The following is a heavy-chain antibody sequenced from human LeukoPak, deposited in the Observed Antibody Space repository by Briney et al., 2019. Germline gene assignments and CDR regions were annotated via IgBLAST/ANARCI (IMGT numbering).Heavy chain of an antibody. CDR2: IETKTDGGTT. D-gene: IGHD5-24*01. CDR3: TTVERWLLRSSPY. Sequence: GGSLRLSCAASGFTFSNAWMTWVRQAPGKGLEWAGRIETKTDGGTTDYAAPVKGRFTISRDDSKNTLYLQMNSLKTDDTAVYYCTTVERWLLRSSPYWGQGTLVTVSS. V-gene: IGHV3-15*04. CDR1: GFTFSNAW. J-gene: IGHJ4*02.